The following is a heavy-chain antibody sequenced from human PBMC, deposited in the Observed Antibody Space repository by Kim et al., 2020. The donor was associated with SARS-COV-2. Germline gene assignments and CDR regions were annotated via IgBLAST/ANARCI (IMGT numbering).Heavy chain of an antibody. J-gene: IGHJ5*02. CDR2: NPNSGKK. V-gene: IGHV1-8*01. CDR3: ARGFDP. Sequence: NPNSGKKGYAQNFQGRVTMTRNTSISTAYMELSSLRSEDTAVYYCARGFDPWGQGTLVTVSS.